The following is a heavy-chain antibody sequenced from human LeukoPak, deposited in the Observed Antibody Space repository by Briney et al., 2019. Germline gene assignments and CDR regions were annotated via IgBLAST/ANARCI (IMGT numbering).Heavy chain of an antibody. CDR3: ARVTYGSGNYYVYYYYMDV. CDR2: IYSSGNT. D-gene: IGHD3-10*01. J-gene: IGHJ6*03. Sequence: PSQTLSLTCTVSGGSISSIGYFWSWMRQPAGKGLEWIGHIYSSGNTNYNPSLKSRVTISIDTSKNQFSLKVTSVTAADTAVSYCARVTYGSGNYYVYYYYMDVWGKGTTVTVSS. CDR1: GGSISSIGYF. V-gene: IGHV4-61*09.